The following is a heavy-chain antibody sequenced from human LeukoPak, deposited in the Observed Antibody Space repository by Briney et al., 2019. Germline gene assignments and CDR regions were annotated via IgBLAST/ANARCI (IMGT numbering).Heavy chain of an antibody. CDR2: IKQDGSEK. CDR1: GFTFSSSW. J-gene: IGHJ4*02. Sequence: PGGSLRLSCAASGFTFSSSWMSWVRQAPGKGLEWVASIKQDGSEKYYVDSMKGRFTISRDNAKNSLYLQMDSLRAEDTAVYYCAKVRWYCSGGSCYNPFDYWGQGTLVTVSS. D-gene: IGHD2-15*01. V-gene: IGHV3-7*01. CDR3: AKVRWYCSGGSCYNPFDY.